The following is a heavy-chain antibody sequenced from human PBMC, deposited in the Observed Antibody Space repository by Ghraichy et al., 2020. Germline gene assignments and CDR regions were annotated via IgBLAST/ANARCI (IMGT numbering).Heavy chain of an antibody. V-gene: IGHV3-7*01. CDR2: IKQDGSEK. D-gene: IGHD3-22*01. CDR3: ATYYDSSGYYYVDY. CDR1: GFTFSSYW. Sequence: GGSLRLSCAASGFTFSSYWMSWVRQAPGKGLEWVANIKQDGSEKYYVDSVKGRFTISRDNAKNSLYLQMNSLRAEDTAVYYCATYYDSSGYYYVDYWGQGTLVTVSS. J-gene: IGHJ4*02.